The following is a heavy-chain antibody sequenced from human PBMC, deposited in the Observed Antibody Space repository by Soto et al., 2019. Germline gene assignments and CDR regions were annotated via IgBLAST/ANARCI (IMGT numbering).Heavy chain of an antibody. Sequence: EVQLVESGGGLVQPGGSLRLSCAASGFTFSSYWMSWVRQAPGKGLEWVANIKQDGSEKYYVDSVKGRFTISRDNAKNSLYLQMNSLRAEDTAVYYCARRGSSSWYRPYYYCGMDVWGQGTTVTVSS. CDR1: GFTFSSYW. D-gene: IGHD6-13*01. CDR2: IKQDGSEK. CDR3: ARRGSSSWYRPYYYCGMDV. J-gene: IGHJ6*02. V-gene: IGHV3-7*01.